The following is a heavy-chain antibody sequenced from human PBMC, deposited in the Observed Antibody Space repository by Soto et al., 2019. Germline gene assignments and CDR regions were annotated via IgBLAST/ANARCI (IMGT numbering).Heavy chain of an antibody. J-gene: IGHJ3*02. D-gene: IGHD2-15*01. V-gene: IGHV3-33*01. CDR2: IWFDGSDK. CDR1: GVTFSTYG. CDR3: ERLYCKSRSCYSVGAFDI. Sequence: LXRSGAGSGVTFSTYGMHWVLQAPGKGLEWVALIWFDGSDKYYADSVKGRFTISRDNSKNTLYLQMSSLRAEDTAVYYCERLYCKSRSCYSVGAFDIRGQGTVVTV.